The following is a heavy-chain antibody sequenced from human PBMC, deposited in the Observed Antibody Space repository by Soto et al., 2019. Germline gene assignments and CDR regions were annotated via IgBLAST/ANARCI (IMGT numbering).Heavy chain of an antibody. J-gene: IGHJ4*02. CDR2: INPSGGST. V-gene: IGHV1-46*01. Sequence: GASVKVSCKASGYTFPRYYMHWVRQAPGQGLEWMGIINPSGGSTSYAQKFQGRVTMTRDTSTSTVYMELSSLRSEDTAVYYCARDAQYSSSWNPFDYWGQGTLVTVSS. CDR3: ARDAQYSSSWNPFDY. D-gene: IGHD6-13*01. CDR1: GYTFPRYY.